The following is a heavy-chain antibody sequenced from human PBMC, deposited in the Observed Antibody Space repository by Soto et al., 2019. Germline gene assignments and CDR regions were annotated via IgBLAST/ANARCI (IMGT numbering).Heavy chain of an antibody. J-gene: IGHJ6*02. Sequence: HPGGSLRLSCGASGFTFSSYEMNWVRQAPGKGLEWVSYISSSGSTIYYADSVKGRFTISRDNAKNSLYLQMNSLRAEDTAVYYCARDLYGMDVWGQGTTVTVSS. CDR2: ISSSGSTI. CDR1: GFTFSSYE. CDR3: ARDLYGMDV. V-gene: IGHV3-48*03.